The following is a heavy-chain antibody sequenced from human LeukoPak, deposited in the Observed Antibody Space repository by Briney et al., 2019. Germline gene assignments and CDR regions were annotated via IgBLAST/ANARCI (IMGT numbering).Heavy chain of an antibody. J-gene: IGHJ4*02. V-gene: IGHV3-21*06. CDR1: GFSFSSYR. CDR2: VSSSGDYI. CDR3: ARALIGYYFDY. Sequence: GGSLRLSCAASGFSFSSYRMNWVRQAPGKGLEWVSSVSSSGDYIHYADSVKGRFAISRDDSKNSLYLQMNSLRAEDTAVYYCARALIGYYFDYWGQGTLVTVSS. D-gene: IGHD2-8*01.